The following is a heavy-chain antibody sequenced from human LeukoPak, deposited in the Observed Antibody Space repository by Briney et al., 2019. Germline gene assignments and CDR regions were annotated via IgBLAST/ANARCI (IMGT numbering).Heavy chain of an antibody. D-gene: IGHD2-15*01. V-gene: IGHV4-38-2*02. Sequence: SETLSLTCIVSGYSISSDYCWGWIRQAPGKGLEWIGSISHRGSPYYNPSLKSRVTLSADTPNNQFSLRLSSVTAADTAVYYCARDGGFYYTASPNSWFDPWGQGILVTVSS. J-gene: IGHJ5*02. CDR2: ISHRGSP. CDR1: GYSISSDYC. CDR3: ARDGGFYYTASPNSWFDP.